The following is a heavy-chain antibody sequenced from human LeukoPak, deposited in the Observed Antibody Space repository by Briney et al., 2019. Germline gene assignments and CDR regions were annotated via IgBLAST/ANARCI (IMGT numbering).Heavy chain of an antibody. J-gene: IGHJ2*01. CDR1: GGSISSYY. Sequence: PSETLSLTCTVSGGSISSYYWSWIRQPAGKGLEWIGRIYTSGSTNYNPSLKSRVTMSVDTSKNQFSLKLSSVTAADTAVYYCARDANGGWYSDWFFDLWGRGTLVTVSS. CDR2: IYTSGST. D-gene: IGHD6-19*01. V-gene: IGHV4-4*07. CDR3: ARDANGGWYSDWFFDL.